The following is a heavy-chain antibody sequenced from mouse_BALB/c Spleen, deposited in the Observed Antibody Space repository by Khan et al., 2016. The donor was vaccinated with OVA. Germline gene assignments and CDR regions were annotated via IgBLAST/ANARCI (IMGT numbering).Heavy chain of an antibody. V-gene: IGHV1-4*01. CDR1: GYTFTSHT. D-gene: IGHD1-2*01. Sequence: QVQLKESGAELARPGASVKMSCKASGYTFTSHTMHWVKQRPGQGLEWIGYINPRSGYTQYNQKFNDKATLTADISSSTAYMQLSSLTSEDSAVYYCAGRTAEYAFEYWGQGTSVTVSA. CDR3: AGRTAEYAFEY. J-gene: IGHJ4*01. CDR2: INPRSGYT.